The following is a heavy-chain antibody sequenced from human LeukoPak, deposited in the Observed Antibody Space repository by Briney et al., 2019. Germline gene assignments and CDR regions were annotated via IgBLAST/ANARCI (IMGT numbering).Heavy chain of an antibody. D-gene: IGHD1-14*01. CDR2: ILSSGST. J-gene: IGHJ3*02. CDR1: GGSVSSGGYY. CDR3: ARTNQISETAFDI. V-gene: IGHV4-61*08. Sequence: SETLSLTCTVSGGSVSSGGYYWSWIRQHPGKGLEWIGYILSSGSTNYSPSVKSRVTISVDTSKNQFSLKLSSVTAADTAVYYCARTNQISETAFDIWGQGTMVIVSS.